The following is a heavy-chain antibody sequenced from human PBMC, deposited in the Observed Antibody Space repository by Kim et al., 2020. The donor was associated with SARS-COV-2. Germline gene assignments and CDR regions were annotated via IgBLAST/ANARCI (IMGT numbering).Heavy chain of an antibody. V-gene: IGHV3-48*02. Sequence: GGSLRLSCAASGFTFSSYSMNWVRQAPGKGLEWVSYISSSSSTIYYADSVKGRFTISRDNAKNSLYLQMNSLRDEDTAVYYCAREGGTYCGGDCYSMVPRYWYFDLWGRGTLVTVSS. CDR1: GFTFSSYS. D-gene: IGHD2-21*02. CDR3: AREGGTYCGGDCYSMVPRYWYFDL. CDR2: ISSSSSTI. J-gene: IGHJ2*01.